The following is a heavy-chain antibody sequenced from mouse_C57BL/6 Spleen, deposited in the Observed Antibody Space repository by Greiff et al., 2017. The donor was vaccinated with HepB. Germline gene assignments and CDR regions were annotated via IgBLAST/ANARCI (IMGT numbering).Heavy chain of an antibody. J-gene: IGHJ4*01. CDR3: ARKVYDYDVESYYAMDY. CDR1: GFSLTSYA. Sequence: VMLVESGPGLVAPSQSLSITCTVSGFSLTSYAISWVRQPPGKGLEWLGVIWTGGGTNYNSALKSRLSISKDNSKSQVFLKMNSLQTDDTARYYCARKVYDYDVESYYAMDYWGQGTSVTVSS. V-gene: IGHV2-9-1*01. D-gene: IGHD2-4*01. CDR2: IWTGGGT.